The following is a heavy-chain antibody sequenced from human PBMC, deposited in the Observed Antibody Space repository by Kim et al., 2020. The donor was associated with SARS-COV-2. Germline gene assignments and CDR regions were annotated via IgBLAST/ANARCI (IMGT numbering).Heavy chain of an antibody. J-gene: IGHJ3*02. CDR3: AREVLVSPDAFDI. V-gene: IGHV3-48*03. D-gene: IGHD2-2*01. CDR2: ISSSSNSK. CDR1: GFTFRSYE. Sequence: GGSLRLSCAASGFTFRSYEMNWVRQAPGKGLEWVSYISSSSNSKYYADSVKRRFTISRDNAKDSLYLQMNGLRAEDTAVYYCAREVLVSPDAFDIWGQGTMVTVSS.